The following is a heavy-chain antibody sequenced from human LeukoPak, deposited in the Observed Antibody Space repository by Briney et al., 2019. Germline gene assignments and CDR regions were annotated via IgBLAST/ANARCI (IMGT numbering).Heavy chain of an antibody. V-gene: IGHV3-23*01. CDR2: INPSGGAT. Sequence: GGSLSLSCATSGVTFSSCTMTWGCQCSGKGLEWVSIINPSGGATFYADSVKGRFTVFRDNSRKTLFLQMQALRAADTALYYCTRQTYKGSARYHSDYWGQGNLVTVSS. CDR3: TRQTYKGSARYHSDY. CDR1: GVTFSSCT. D-gene: IGHD1-1*01. J-gene: IGHJ4*02.